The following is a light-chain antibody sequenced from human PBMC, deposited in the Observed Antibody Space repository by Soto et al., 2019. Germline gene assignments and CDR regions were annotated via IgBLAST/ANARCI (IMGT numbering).Light chain of an antibody. CDR2: AAS. CDR3: QQFNNWPPLT. J-gene: IGKJ4*01. V-gene: IGKV3-15*01. Sequence: EIVMTQSPATLSVSPGERATLSCRASQRVSSNLAWYQQKPGQTPRLLIYAASTRATGIPVRFSGSGSGTEFTLTISSLQSEDFAVYYCQQFNNWPPLTFGGGTKVEIK. CDR1: QRVSSN.